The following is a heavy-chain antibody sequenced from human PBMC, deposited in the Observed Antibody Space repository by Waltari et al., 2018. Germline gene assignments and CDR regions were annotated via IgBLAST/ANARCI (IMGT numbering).Heavy chain of an antibody. Sequence: EVQWVESGGGLVKPGGSLRRSCAAAGCSVSSASMTWVRQAPGKGLEWVSSISTTPNYIHYSHSVKGRFTVSRDNAKNSLSLQMSSLRAEDTAIYYCARFRTDLHGTPYFDYWGQGTLVTVSP. CDR1: GCSVSSAS. J-gene: IGHJ4*02. V-gene: IGHV3-21*03. D-gene: IGHD1-1*01. CDR3: ARFRTDLHGTPYFDY. CDR2: ISTTPNYI.